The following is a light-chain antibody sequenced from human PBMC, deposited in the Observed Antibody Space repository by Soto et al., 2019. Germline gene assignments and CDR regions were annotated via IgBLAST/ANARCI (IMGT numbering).Light chain of an antibody. J-gene: IGKJ1*01. CDR3: LRRSNWPWT. V-gene: IGKV3-11*01. CDR1: QSVSSY. CDR2: DAS. Sequence: EIVLTQSPATLSLSPGERATLSCRASQSVSSYLAWYQQKPGQAPRLLIYDASNRATGIPARFSGSGSGTDLTLTISSLEPEDFAVYHCLRRSNWPWTFGQGTKVEIK.